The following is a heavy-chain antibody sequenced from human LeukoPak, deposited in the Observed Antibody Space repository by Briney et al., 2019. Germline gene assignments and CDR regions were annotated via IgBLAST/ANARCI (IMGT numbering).Heavy chain of an antibody. CDR1: GFTFSNAW. Sequence: PGGSLRLSCAASGFTFSNAWMSWIRQAPGKGLEWVSYISSSGSTIYYADSVKGRFTISRDNAKNSLYLQMNSLRAEDTALYYCARRGSSWYLDYYYYMDVWGKGTTVTVSS. D-gene: IGHD6-13*01. V-gene: IGHV3-11*01. CDR3: ARRGSSWYLDYYYYMDV. J-gene: IGHJ6*03. CDR2: ISSSGSTI.